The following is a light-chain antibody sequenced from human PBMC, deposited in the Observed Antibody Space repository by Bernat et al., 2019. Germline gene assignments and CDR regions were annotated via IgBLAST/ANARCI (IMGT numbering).Light chain of an antibody. Sequence: QPALTQPPSASGSLGQSVTIPCTGTSSDVGGYNYVSWYQHHPGKAPKLMIYEVSKRPSGVPDRFSGSKSGNTASLTVSGLQAEDEADYYCSSYAGSNNYVFGTGTKVTVL. CDR2: EVS. CDR1: SSDVGGYNY. J-gene: IGLJ1*01. CDR3: SSYAGSNNYV. V-gene: IGLV2-8*01.